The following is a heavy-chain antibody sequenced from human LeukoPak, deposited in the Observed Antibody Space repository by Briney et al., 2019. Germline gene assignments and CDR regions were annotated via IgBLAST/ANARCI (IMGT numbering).Heavy chain of an antibody. D-gene: IGHD2-8*01. V-gene: IGHV3-74*01. J-gene: IGHJ4*02. CDR3: ARDADGPGSLIDY. CDR1: RFTFSSYW. CDR2: GSSDGSTT. Sequence: PGGSLRLSCAASRFTFSSYWMQWVRQAPGKGLEWVSRGSSDGSTTTYADSVKGRFTISRDNGKNTLYLQMNSLRAEDTAVYYCARDADGPGSLIDYWGQGTLVTVSS.